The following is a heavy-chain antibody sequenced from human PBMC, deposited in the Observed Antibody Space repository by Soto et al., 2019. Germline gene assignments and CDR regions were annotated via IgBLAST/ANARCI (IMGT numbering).Heavy chain of an antibody. CDR2: INPDTGGT. D-gene: IGHD1-26*01. J-gene: IGHJ4*02. V-gene: IGHV1-2*04. CDR1: GYSFTAYY. Sequence: QVQLVQSGAEVQKSGASLKLSCKASGYSFTAYYLHWVRQAPGQGLEWMGWINPDTGGTDYTQKFQGWVNLTRETCLHKVYMELSNVKSDDTAVSYCARAVGRDGSSWHRGALDYWGQGTLVTVSS. CDR3: ARAVGRDGSSWHRGALDY.